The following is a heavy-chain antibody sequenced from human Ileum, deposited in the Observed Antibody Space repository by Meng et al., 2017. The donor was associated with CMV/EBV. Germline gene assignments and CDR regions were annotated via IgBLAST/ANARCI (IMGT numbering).Heavy chain of an antibody. Sequence: SETLSLTCVVSGASVSSSNYVWAWIRQPPGKGLAWIGSIHYGGSTNYNPSLKSRLTISLDTSKNQFSLKLRSVTAADTAVYYCESHSGSSHLSDWGQGTLVTVSS. V-gene: IGHV4-39*07. CDR3: ESHSGSSHLSD. J-gene: IGHJ4*02. CDR1: GASVSSSNYV. CDR2: IHYGGST. D-gene: IGHD6-6*01.